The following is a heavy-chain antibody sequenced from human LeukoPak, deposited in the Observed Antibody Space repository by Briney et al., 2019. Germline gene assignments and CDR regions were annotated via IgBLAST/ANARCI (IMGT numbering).Heavy chain of an antibody. J-gene: IGHJ4*02. CDR1: GFTFASYS. Sequence: GGSLRLSCVASGFTFASYSMTWVRQAPGKGLEWVSAISGSGGSTYYADSVKGRFTISRDNSKNTLYLQMNSLRAEDTAVYYCAKSIVVVPAASDYWGQGTLVTVSS. D-gene: IGHD2-2*01. V-gene: IGHV3-23*01. CDR3: AKSIVVVPAASDY. CDR2: ISGSGGST.